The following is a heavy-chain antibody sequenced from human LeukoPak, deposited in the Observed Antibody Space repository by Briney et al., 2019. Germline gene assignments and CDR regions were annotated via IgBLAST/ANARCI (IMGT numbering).Heavy chain of an antibody. Sequence: NTSETLSLTCTVSGGSISSGGYYWSWIRQPPGKGLEWIGEINHSGSTNYNPSLKSRVTISVDTSKNQFSLKLSSVTAADTAVYYCARGGGRAAMVTNGRSFGYWGQGTLVTVSS. D-gene: IGHD5-18*01. CDR3: ARGGGRAAMVTNGRSFGY. CDR2: INHSGST. J-gene: IGHJ4*02. CDR1: GGSISSGGYY. V-gene: IGHV4-39*07.